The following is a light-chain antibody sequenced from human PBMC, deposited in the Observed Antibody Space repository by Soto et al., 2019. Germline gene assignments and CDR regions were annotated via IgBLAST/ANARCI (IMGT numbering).Light chain of an antibody. CDR1: QSVSTN. V-gene: IGKV3-15*01. CDR3: QEYNDWPLT. Sequence: EVVMTQSPATLSVSPGDRATLSCRASQSVSTNLAWYQQTPGQAPRLLIYGAFTRATGIPARFSGSGSGTEFTLTVSSPQSEDFAVYFCQEYNDWPLTFGGGTRVEI. J-gene: IGKJ4*01. CDR2: GAF.